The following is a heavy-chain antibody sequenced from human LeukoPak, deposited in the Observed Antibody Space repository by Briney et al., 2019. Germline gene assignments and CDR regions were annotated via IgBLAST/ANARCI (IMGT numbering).Heavy chain of an antibody. CDR1: GFTFTTYG. CDR2: IWHDESDK. V-gene: IGHV3-33*01. J-gene: IGHJ4*02. D-gene: IGHD6-13*01. CDR3: ARDLYSSSLDY. Sequence: GGSLRLSCAASGFTFTTYGMHWVRQAPGKGLEWVAVIWHDESDKYYTDSVKGRFTISRDISKNTLYLQMNSLRAEDTAVYCCARDLYSSSLDYWGQGTLVTVSS.